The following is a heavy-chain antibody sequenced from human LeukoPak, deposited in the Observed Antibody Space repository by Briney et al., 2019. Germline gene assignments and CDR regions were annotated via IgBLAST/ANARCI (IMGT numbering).Heavy chain of an antibody. Sequence: AGSLRLSCAGSGFTISSNWMSWVRQAPGKRLKSAATTNQDGSEKYYVGSVKGRFTISRANAKNSLYLQMNSLRAEDTAVYYCARDGNDILTTYYYMDVWGKGTTVTISS. J-gene: IGHJ6*03. CDR3: ARDGNDILTTYYYMDV. CDR2: TNQDGSEK. D-gene: IGHD3-9*01. CDR1: GFTISSNW. V-gene: IGHV3-7*01.